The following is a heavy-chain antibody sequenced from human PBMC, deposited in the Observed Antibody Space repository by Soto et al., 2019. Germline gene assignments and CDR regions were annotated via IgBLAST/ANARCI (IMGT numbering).Heavy chain of an antibody. CDR1: GGTFSDYT. CDR3: ARNGTLTGYSYGVDV. Sequence: QVQLVQSGAELRKPGSSVKVSCNASGGTFSDYTINWVRQAPGQRREWMGGIIPIFDTANYAEKFQGRVTITADESTSTSFMEVSSLRSEDTAVYYCARNGTLTGYSYGVDVWGQGTMVTVSS. J-gene: IGHJ6*02. V-gene: IGHV1-69*01. D-gene: IGHD1-1*01. CDR2: IIPIFDTA.